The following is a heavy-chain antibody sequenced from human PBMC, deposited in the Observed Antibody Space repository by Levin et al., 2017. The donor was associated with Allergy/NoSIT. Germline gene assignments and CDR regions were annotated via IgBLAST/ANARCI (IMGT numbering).Heavy chain of an antibody. D-gene: IGHD2-21*02. V-gene: IGHV3-21*01. CDR3: ARLGTAAH. J-gene: IGHJ4*02. CDR1: GFIFRNSA. Sequence: GGSLRLSCAASGFIFRNSAMNWVRQAPGQGLEWVSLITFGTNNAHYADSVKGRFTISRDDAKNSVYLHMNDLRADDTAVYYCARLGTAAHWGQGVLVTVST. CDR2: ITFGTNNA.